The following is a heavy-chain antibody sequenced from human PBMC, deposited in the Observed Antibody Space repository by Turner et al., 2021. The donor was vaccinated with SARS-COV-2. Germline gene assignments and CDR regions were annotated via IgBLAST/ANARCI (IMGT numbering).Heavy chain of an antibody. CDR3: ARDGGDPPRYFQH. V-gene: IGHV4-39*02. Sequence: LQLQESVPGLVKPSVTLSLTCTVSGGSISSSSYYWGWIRQPPGKGLEWIGSIYYSGSTYYNPSLKSRVTISVDTSKNQFSLKLSSVTAADTAVYYCARDGGDPPRYFQHWGQGTLVTVSS. CDR1: GGSISSSSYY. D-gene: IGHD2-21*02. CDR2: IYYSGST. J-gene: IGHJ1*01.